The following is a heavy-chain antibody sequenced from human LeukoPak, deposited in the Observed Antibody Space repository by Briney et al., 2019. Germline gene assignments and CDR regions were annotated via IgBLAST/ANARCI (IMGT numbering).Heavy chain of an antibody. CDR3: ARDPGPYYYDSSGYSSFHYFNS. J-gene: IGHJ4*02. CDR1: GGSISSYF. CDR2: IYYSGNT. Sequence: SETLSLTCTVSGGSISSYFWSRIRQPPGKGLEWIGYIYYSGNTNYNPSLKSRVTISVDTSKNQFSLKLTSVTAADTAVYYCARDPGPYYYDSSGYSSFHYFNSWGQGTLVTVSS. V-gene: IGHV4-59*01. D-gene: IGHD3-22*01.